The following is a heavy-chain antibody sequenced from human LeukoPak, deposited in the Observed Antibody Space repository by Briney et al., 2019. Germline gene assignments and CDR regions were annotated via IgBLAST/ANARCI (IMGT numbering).Heavy chain of an antibody. J-gene: IGHJ5*02. CDR2: IYYSGSS. V-gene: IGHV4-39*07. CDR3: ARDREATVTTLWFDP. D-gene: IGHD4-17*01. Sequence: SQTLSLTCTVSGGSISSSSYYWGWIRQPPGKGLEWIGSIYYSGSSYYNPSLKSRVTISVDTSKNQFSLKVNSVTAADTAVYYCARDREATVTTLWFDPWGQGTLVTVSS. CDR1: GGSISSSSYY.